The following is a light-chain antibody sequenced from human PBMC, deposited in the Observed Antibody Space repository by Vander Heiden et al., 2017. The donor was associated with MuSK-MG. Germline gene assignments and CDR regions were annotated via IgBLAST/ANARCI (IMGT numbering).Light chain of an antibody. CDR3: QQLNSYPRT. J-gene: IGKJ3*01. V-gene: IGKV1-9*01. Sequence: DIQLTQSPSFLSASVGDRVTITCRASQGISSYLAWYQQKPGKASKLLIYAASTLQSGVPSRFSGSGSGTEFTLTISSLQPEDFATYYCQQLNSYPRTFGHGTKVDIK. CDR2: AAS. CDR1: QGISSY.